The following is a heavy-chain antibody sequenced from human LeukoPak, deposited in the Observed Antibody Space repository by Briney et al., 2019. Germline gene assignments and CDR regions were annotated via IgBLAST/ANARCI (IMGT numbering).Heavy chain of an antibody. J-gene: IGHJ4*02. CDR2: VSSSSSST. Sequence: GGSLRLSCAASGFTFSDYYMSWIRQAPGKGLEWVSYVSSSSSSTNYADSVKGRFTISRDNAKNSLYLQMNSLRAEDTAVYYCARDQYCRSPGCQGSGYFDYWGQGTLVTVSS. V-gene: IGHV3-11*05. CDR3: ARDQYCRSPGCQGSGYFDY. CDR1: GFTFSDYY. D-gene: IGHD2-2*01.